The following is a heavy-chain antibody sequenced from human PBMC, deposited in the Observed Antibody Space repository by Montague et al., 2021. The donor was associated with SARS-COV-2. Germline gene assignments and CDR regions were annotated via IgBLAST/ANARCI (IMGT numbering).Heavy chain of an antibody. CDR2: IDWDDDK. J-gene: IGHJ6*02. V-gene: IGHV2-70*01. CDR1: GFSLSTSGMC. Sequence: PALGKPTQTLTLTCTFSGFSLSTSGMCVSWIRQPPGKALEWLALIDWDDDKYYSTSLKTRLTISKDTSKNQVVLTMTTMDPVDTATYYCARIPSLGYFDWSIFSGRLPNYFCYYGLDVWGQGTMVTVSS. CDR3: ARIPSLGYFDWSIFSGRLPNYFCYYGLDV. D-gene: IGHD3-9*01.